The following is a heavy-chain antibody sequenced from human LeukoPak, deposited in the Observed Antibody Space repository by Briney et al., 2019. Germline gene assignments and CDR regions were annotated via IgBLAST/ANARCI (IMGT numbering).Heavy chain of an antibody. D-gene: IGHD7-27*01. V-gene: IGHV3-15*01. CDR3: TASLGY. J-gene: IGHJ4*02. Sequence: GGSLRLSCAASGFTLSSYAMTWVRQAPGKGLEWVGRINSKTDGGATDYAAIVKGRFTISRDDSKDTLYLQLNSLKTEDTAMYYCTASLGYWGQGTLVTVSS. CDR2: INSKTDGGAT. CDR1: GFTLSSYA.